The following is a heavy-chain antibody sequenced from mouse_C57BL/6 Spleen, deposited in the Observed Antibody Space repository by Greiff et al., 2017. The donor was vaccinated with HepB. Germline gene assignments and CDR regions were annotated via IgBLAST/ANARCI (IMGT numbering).Heavy chain of an antibody. V-gene: IGHV1-82*01. CDR1: GYAFSSSW. CDR2: IYPGDGDT. CDR3: ARSGSLHWYFDV. J-gene: IGHJ1*03. Sequence: VQLQQSGPELVKPGASVKISCKASGYAFSSSWMNWVKQRPGKGLEWIGRIYPGDGDTNYNGKFKGKATLTADKSSSTAYMQLSSLTSEDSAVYFCARSGSLHWYFDVWGTGTTVTVSS. D-gene: IGHD6-1*01.